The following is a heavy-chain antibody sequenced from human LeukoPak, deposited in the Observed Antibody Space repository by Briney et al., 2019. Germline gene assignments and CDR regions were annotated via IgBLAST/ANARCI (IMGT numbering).Heavy chain of an antibody. D-gene: IGHD1-1*01. CDR3: AKASNTWNYFDY. CDR2: ISGSGGST. Sequence: SGGSPRLSCAASGFTFSSYGMSWVRQAPGKGLEWVSAISGSGGSTYYADSVKGRFTISRDNSKNTLSLQMNSLRAEDTAIYYCAKASNTWNYFDYWGQGTLVTVSS. V-gene: IGHV3-23*01. J-gene: IGHJ4*02. CDR1: GFTFSSYG.